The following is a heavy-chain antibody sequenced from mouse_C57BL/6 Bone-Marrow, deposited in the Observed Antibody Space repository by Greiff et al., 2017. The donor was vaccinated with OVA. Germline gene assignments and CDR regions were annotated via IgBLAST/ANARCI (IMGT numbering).Heavy chain of an antibody. CDR1: GFTFSDYG. CDR2: ISSGSSTI. V-gene: IGHV5-17*01. D-gene: IGHD1-1*01. Sequence: VQLKESGGGLVKPGGSLKLSCAASGFTFSDYGMHWVRQAPEKGLEWVAYISSGSSTIYYADTVKGRFTISRDNAKNTLFLQMTSLRSEDTAMYYCARGSYYYGSGWFAYWGQGTLVTVSA. CDR3: ARGSYYYGSGWFAY. J-gene: IGHJ3*01.